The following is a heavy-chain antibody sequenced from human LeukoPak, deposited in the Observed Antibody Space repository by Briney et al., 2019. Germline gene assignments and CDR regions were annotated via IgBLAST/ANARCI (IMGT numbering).Heavy chain of an antibody. V-gene: IGHV3-30*04. CDR2: ISNDGRDK. CDR3: ARDHSMGAADYLWDY. CDR1: GFTFTSYA. Sequence: PGGSLRLSCAAPGFTFTSYAMHWVRQAPGKGLEWVAVISNDGRDKYHADSVKGRFTISRDNSKNTLYLQMNSLRAEDTAVYYCARDHSMGAADYLWDYWGQGTLVTVSS. J-gene: IGHJ4*02. D-gene: IGHD6-13*01.